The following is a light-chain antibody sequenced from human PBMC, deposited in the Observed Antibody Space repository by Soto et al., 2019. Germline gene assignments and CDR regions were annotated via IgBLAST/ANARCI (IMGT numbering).Light chain of an antibody. CDR2: EVS. Sequence: QSALTQPASVSGSPGQSITMSCTGTSSDVGGYNYVSWYQQHTGKAPKLMIYEVSNRPSGVSNRFSGSKSGNTASLTISGLQAEDEADYYFSSYTSSSTYVFGTGTKLTVL. CDR3: SSYTSSSTYV. V-gene: IGLV2-14*01. J-gene: IGLJ1*01. CDR1: SSDVGGYNY.